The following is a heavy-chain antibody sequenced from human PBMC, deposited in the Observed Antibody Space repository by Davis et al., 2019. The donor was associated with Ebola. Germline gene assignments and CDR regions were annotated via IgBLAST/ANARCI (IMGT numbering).Heavy chain of an antibody. CDR2: ISSSSSYT. CDR3: ARVGSKNCSSTSCFIMDV. J-gene: IGHJ6*02. CDR1: GFTFSDYY. V-gene: IGHV3-11*06. D-gene: IGHD2-2*01. Sequence: GESLKISCAASGFTFSDYYMSWIRQAPGKGLEWVSYISSSSSYTNYADSVKGRFTISRDNAKNSLYLQMNSLRAEDTAVYYCARVGSKNCSSTSCFIMDVWGQGTTVTVSS.